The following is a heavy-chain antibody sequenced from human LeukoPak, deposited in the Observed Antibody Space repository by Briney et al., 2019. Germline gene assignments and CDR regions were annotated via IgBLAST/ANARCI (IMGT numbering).Heavy chain of an antibody. CDR3: ARLMIDYGDQGYFDY. CDR1: GYSFTSYW. D-gene: IGHD4-17*01. CDR2: IYPGDSDT. J-gene: IGHJ4*02. V-gene: IGHV5-51*01. Sequence: GESLKISCKGSGYSFTSYWIGWVRQMPGKGLEWMGIIYPGDSDTRYSPSFQGQVTISADKSISTAYLQWSSLKASDTVMYYCARLMIDYGDQGYFDYWGQGTLVTVSS.